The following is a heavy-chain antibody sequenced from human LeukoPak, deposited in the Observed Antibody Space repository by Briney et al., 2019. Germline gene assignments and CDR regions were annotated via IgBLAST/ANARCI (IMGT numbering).Heavy chain of an antibody. D-gene: IGHD5-18*01. Sequence: GGSLRLSCAASGFTFSSYELNWVRQAPGKGLEWVSYISRSGSTINYADSVKGRFTMSRDNAKNSLDLHMNSLRAEDTAMYYCARRATTERGHSYGLDFWGQGTLVTVSS. J-gene: IGHJ4*02. V-gene: IGHV3-48*03. CDR1: GFTFSSYE. CDR2: ISRSGSTI. CDR3: ARRATTERGHSYGLDF.